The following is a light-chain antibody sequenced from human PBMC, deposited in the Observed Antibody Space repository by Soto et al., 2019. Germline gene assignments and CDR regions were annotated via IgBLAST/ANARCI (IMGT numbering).Light chain of an antibody. J-gene: IGLJ2*01. CDR1: SSNIGSNT. CDR3: AAWDDSLNGPGVV. CDR2: SNN. V-gene: IGLV1-44*01. Sequence: QSVLTQPPSASGTPGLRVTISCSGSSSNIGSNTVNWYQHLPGTAPKLLIYSNNQRPSGVPDRFSGSKSGTSASLAISGLQSEDEADYYCAAWDDSLNGPGVVFGGGTKLTVL.